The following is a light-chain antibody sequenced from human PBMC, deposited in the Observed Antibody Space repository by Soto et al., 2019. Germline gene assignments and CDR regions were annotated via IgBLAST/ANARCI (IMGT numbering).Light chain of an antibody. Sequence: EIVFTQSPATLSFSPGGRATLSCRASQRVSSYLAWYQQKPGQAPRLLIYDASNRATGIPARFSGSGSGTDFTLTISSLEPEDFAVYYCQQRSNWPFFGGGTKVEIK. CDR2: DAS. CDR3: QQRSNWPF. J-gene: IGKJ4*01. V-gene: IGKV3-11*01. CDR1: QRVSSY.